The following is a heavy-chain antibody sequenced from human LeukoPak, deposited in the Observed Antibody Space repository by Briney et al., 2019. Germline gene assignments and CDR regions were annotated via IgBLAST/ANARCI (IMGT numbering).Heavy chain of an antibody. V-gene: IGHV1-2*02. Sequence: GASVKVSCKASGYTFTGYYMHWVRQAPGQGLEWMGWINPNSGGTNYAQKSQGRVTMTRDTSISTAYMELSRLRSDDTAVYYCARGHAETPSSFDYWGQGTLVTVSS. CDR2: INPNSGGT. D-gene: IGHD2-8*01. CDR3: ARGHAETPSSFDY. J-gene: IGHJ4*02. CDR1: GYTFTGYY.